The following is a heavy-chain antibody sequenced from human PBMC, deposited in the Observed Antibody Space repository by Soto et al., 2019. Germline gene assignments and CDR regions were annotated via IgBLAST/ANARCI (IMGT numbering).Heavy chain of an antibody. CDR2: IYYSGST. CDR3: ARERKGSYFLLDY. Sequence: PSETLSLTCTVSGGSISSGGYYWSWIRQHPGKGLEWIGYIYYSGSTYYNTSLKSRVTISVDTSKNQFSLKLSSVTAADTAVYYCARERKGSYFLLDYWGQGTLVTVSS. V-gene: IGHV4-31*03. D-gene: IGHD1-26*01. J-gene: IGHJ4*02. CDR1: GGSISSGGYY.